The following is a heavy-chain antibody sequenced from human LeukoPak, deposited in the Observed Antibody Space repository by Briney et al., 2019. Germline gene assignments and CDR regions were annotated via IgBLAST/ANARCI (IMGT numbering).Heavy chain of an antibody. CDR3: ARSSYSSSSSV. CDR2: IKADGSKT. J-gene: IGHJ3*01. V-gene: IGHV3-7*03. Sequence: GGSLRLSCVVSGFTFNDYWMTWVRQTPGKGLEWVAVIKADGSKTYYVDSVKGRFSISRDNAKKSLFLQMNSLRAEDTAVYYCARSSYSSSSSVWGQGTMVTVSS. CDR1: GFTFNDYW. D-gene: IGHD6-6*01.